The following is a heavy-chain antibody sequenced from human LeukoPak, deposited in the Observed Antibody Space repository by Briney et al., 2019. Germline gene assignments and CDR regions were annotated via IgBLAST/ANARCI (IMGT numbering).Heavy chain of an antibody. V-gene: IGHV3-33*01. J-gene: IGHJ3*02. CDR3: ARAYCGGDCYPDDAFDI. D-gene: IGHD2-21*02. Sequence: QSGGSLRLSCAASGFTFSSYGMHRVRQAPGKGLEWVAVIWYDGSNKYYADSVKGRFTISRDNSKNTLYLQMNSLRAEDTAVYYCARAYCGGDCYPDDAFDIWGQGTMVTVSS. CDR2: IWYDGSNK. CDR1: GFTFSSYG.